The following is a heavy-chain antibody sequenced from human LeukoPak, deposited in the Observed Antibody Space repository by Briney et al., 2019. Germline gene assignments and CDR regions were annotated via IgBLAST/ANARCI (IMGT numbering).Heavy chain of an antibody. CDR1: GFTFSSYG. D-gene: IGHD2-15*01. CDR3: AKGRTYCSGTSCYFFDF. J-gene: IGHJ4*02. V-gene: IGHV3-23*01. Sequence: PGGSLRLSCAASGFTFSSYGMSWVRQAPGKGLEWVSGISGSGGSTDYADSVKSRFTISRDNSKKTVYLQMNSLRAEDTAIYYCAKGRTYCSGTSCYFFDFWGQGTLVTVSS. CDR2: ISGSGGST.